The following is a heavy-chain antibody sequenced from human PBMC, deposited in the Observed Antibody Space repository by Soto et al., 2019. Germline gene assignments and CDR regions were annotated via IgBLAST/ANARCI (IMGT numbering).Heavy chain of an antibody. CDR3: ARDRGGAGWAFDL. CDR1: GGSLSSYS. V-gene: IGHV4-59*01. CDR2: VDYSGPS. Sequence: QVHLQASGPGLVKPSETLSLTCTVSGGSLSSYSWSWIRQSPGGGLEWIGTVDYSGPSNHNPSLKTRVTTSARTSRNQFSLKLTSVTAADTAVYFCARDRGGAGWAFDLWGRGTLITVSS. D-gene: IGHD3-10*01. J-gene: IGHJ2*01.